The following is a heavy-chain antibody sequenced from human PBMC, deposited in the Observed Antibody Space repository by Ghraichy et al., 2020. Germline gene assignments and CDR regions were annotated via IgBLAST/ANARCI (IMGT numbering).Heavy chain of an antibody. CDR1: GGSISIYY. Sequence: SETLSLTCTVSGGSISIYYWSWIRQPAGKGLEWIGRIYTSGSTNHNPSLKSRVTMSVDTSKNQFSLKLSSVTAADTAVYYCARDLYDSSGDAFDIWGQGTMVTVSS. J-gene: IGHJ3*02. V-gene: IGHV4-4*07. D-gene: IGHD3-22*01. CDR3: ARDLYDSSGDAFDI. CDR2: IYTSGST.